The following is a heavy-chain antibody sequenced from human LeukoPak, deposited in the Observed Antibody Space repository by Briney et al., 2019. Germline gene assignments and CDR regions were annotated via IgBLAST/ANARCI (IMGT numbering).Heavy chain of an antibody. J-gene: IGHJ4*02. Sequence: GGSLRLSCAVSGFTFNTYSMNWVRQAPGKGPEWVSYISSSSDIIYYADSVKGRFTISRDNAKNSLYLQMNSLRAEDTAVYYCARDTRGESDYWGQGTLVTVSS. CDR1: GFTFNTYS. CDR2: ISSSSDII. V-gene: IGHV3-48*04. CDR3: ARDTRGESDY. D-gene: IGHD2-2*01.